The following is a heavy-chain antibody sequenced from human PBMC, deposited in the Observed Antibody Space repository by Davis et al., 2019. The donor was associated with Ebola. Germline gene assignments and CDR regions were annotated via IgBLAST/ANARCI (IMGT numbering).Heavy chain of an antibody. CDR3: ARSRGSSSWYSRYYYGMDV. CDR1: GGSFSGYY. D-gene: IGHD6-13*01. V-gene: IGHV4-34*01. Sequence: MPSETLSLTCAVYGGSFSGYYWSWIRQPPGKGLEWIGEINHSGSTNYNPSLKSRVTISVDTSKNQFSLKLSSVTAADTAVYYCARSRGSSSWYSRYYYGMDVWGQGTTVTVSS. CDR2: INHSGST. J-gene: IGHJ6*02.